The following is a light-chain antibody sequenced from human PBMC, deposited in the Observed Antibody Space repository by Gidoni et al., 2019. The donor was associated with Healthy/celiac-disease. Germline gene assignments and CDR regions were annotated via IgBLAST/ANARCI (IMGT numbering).Light chain of an antibody. CDR1: SGSLASNY. J-gene: IGLJ2*01. Sequence: NFMLTQPHSVSESPGKTVTISCTGSSGSLASNYVQWYQQRPGSAPTTVIYEDNQRPSGVPDRFSGSIDSSSNSASLTISGLKTEDEAYYYCQSYDGSSVIFGGGTKLTVL. CDR2: EDN. V-gene: IGLV6-57*02. CDR3: QSYDGSSVI.